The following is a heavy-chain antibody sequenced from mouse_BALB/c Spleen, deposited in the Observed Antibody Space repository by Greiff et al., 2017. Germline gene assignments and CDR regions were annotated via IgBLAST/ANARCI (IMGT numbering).Heavy chain of an antibody. CDR1: GFTFTDYY. CDR3: ARDPLTMTPFAY. CDR2: IRNKANGYTT. V-gene: IGHV7-3*02. Sequence: EVKLVESGGGLVQPGGSLTISCATSGFTFTDYYMSWVRQPPGKALEWMGFIRNKANGYTTDYSASVKGQFTISRDNSQSILYLQMNTLRAEDGATYYCARDPLTMTPFAYGGQGTLVTVSA. D-gene: IGHD2-4*01. J-gene: IGHJ3*01.